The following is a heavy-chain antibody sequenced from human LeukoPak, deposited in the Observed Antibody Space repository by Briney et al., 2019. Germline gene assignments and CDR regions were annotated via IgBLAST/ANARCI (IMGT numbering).Heavy chain of an antibody. D-gene: IGHD3-10*01. CDR1: GGSISSYY. V-gene: IGHV4-59*01. CDR3: ARGGSYGSGSYYKGFDY. CDR2: IYYSGST. J-gene: IGHJ4*02. Sequence: PSETLSLTCTVSGGSISSYYWSWIRQPPGKGLEWIGYIYYSGSTNYNPSLKSRVTISVDTSKSQFSLKLSSVTAADTAVYYCARGGSYGSGSYYKGFDYWGQGTLVTVSS.